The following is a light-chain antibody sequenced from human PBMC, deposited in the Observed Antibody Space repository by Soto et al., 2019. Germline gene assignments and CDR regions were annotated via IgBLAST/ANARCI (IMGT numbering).Light chain of an antibody. CDR1: QNIGTS. Sequence: EIVLTQSPATLSLSPGERATLSCRAGQNIGTSLVWSQQKPGQSPRLLIYDAYNRATGIPARFSGSGSGTDFTLTIRSLEPEDFAVYYCKQYGSSPFTFGPGTKVDI. V-gene: IGKV3-11*01. J-gene: IGKJ3*01. CDR3: KQYGSSPFT. CDR2: DAY.